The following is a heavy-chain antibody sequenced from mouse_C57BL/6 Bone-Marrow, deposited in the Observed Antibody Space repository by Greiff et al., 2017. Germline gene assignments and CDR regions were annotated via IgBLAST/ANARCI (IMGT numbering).Heavy chain of an antibody. V-gene: IGHV1-64*01. Sequence: QVQLQQPGAELVKPGASVKLSCKASGYTFTNYWMHWVKQRPGQGLAWIGMMHPNGGSPDYNEKFKSEATLSVDKSSRTAYMELSSLTSEDSAVYYCARSYDYDDYTMYYWGQGTSVTVSS. CDR1: GYTFTNYW. CDR3: ARSYDYDDYTMYY. J-gene: IGHJ4*01. CDR2: MHPNGGSP. D-gene: IGHD2-4*01.